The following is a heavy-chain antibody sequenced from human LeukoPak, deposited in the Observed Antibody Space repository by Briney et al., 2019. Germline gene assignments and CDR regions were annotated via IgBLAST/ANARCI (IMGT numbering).Heavy chain of an antibody. V-gene: IGHV3-23*01. CDR1: GFTFSSYA. J-gene: IGHJ4*02. D-gene: IGHD6-19*01. CDR3: AKDTAVAGTSDY. CDR2: ISGSGGST. Sequence: GGSLRLSRAASGFTFSSYAMSWVRQAPGKGLEWVSAISGSGGSTYYADSVKGRFTISRDNSKNTLYLQMNSLRAEDTAVYYCAKDTAVAGTSDYWGQGTLVTVSS.